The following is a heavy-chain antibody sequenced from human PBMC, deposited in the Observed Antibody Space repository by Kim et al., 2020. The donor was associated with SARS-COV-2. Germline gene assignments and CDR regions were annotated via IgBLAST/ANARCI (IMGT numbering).Heavy chain of an antibody. D-gene: IGHD4-4*01. Sequence: YWDSVKSRFTISRDNAENSLYLQMNSLRVEDTALYFWARGTVRAPRSASDIWGQGTMVTVSS. J-gene: IGHJ3*02. V-gene: IGHV3-7*01. CDR3: ARGTVRAPRSASDI.